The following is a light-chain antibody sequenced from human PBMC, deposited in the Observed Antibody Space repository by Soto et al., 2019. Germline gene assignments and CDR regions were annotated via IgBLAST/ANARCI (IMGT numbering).Light chain of an antibody. V-gene: IGKV3D-15*01. CDR3: HQYNNRGLS. CDR2: GSS. Sequence: IVMTQSPATLSVSPGEGVTLSCRASENVGTNLAWYQQKPGQAPRLLIYGSSTRATGIPATFSGSGSRTEFHLTISSLPSKDSQIYYCHQYNNRGLSFGGGTKVEI. CDR1: ENVGTN. J-gene: IGKJ4*01.